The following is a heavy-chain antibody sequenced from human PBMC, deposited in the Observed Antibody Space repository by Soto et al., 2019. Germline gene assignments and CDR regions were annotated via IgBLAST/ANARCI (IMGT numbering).Heavy chain of an antibody. D-gene: IGHD3-9*01. CDR2: IYYSGNT. CDR1: GGSISSYY. V-gene: IGHV4-59*08. Sequence: SETLSLTCTVSGGSISSYYWSWFRQPPGRRLEWIGYIYYSGNTDYNPSLKSRVTISVDTSKNQFSLRLSSVTAADTAVYYCARVQSSCYDRAFDYWGQGILVTVS. CDR3: ARVQSSCYDRAFDY. J-gene: IGHJ4*02.